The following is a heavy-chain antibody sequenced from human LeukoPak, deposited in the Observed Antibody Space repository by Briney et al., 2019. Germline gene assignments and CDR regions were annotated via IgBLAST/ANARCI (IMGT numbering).Heavy chain of an antibody. D-gene: IGHD3-22*01. Sequence: GGSLRLSCAASGFTFTNAWMSWVRQAPGKGLEWVGRIKSKTDGGTTDYAAPVKGRFTISRDDSKSIAYLQMNSLKTVDTAVYYCTRDLLYDSSGYLVDYWGQGTLVTVSS. CDR2: IKSKTDGGTT. CDR1: GFTFTNAW. J-gene: IGHJ4*02. CDR3: TRDLLYDSSGYLVDY. V-gene: IGHV3-15*01.